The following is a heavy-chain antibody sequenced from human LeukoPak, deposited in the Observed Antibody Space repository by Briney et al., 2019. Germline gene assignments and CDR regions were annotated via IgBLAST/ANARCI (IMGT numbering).Heavy chain of an antibody. CDR1: GFTFSNAW. J-gene: IGHJ4*02. V-gene: IGHV3-15*01. Sequence: PGGSLRLSCAASGFTFSNAWMSWVRQAPGKGLEWVGRIKSKTDGGKTDYAAPVKGRFTISRDDSKNTLYLQMNSLKTEDTAVYYCTTDNTAYYYDYWGQGTLVTVSS. CDR3: TTDNTAYYYDY. CDR2: IKSKTDGGKT. D-gene: IGHD2-21*02.